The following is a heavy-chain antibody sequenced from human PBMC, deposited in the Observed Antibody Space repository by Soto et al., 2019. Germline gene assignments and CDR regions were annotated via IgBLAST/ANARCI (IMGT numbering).Heavy chain of an antibody. J-gene: IGHJ5*02. V-gene: IGHV3-48*01. CDR2: ISSDSTI. CDR1: GFTFSNYS. D-gene: IGHD6-19*01. CDR3: ARETQWLNWFDP. Sequence: EVQLVESGGGLVQPGGSWRLSCAASGFTFSNYSMNWVRQAPGKGLEWVSYISSDSTIYYADSVKGRFTISRDNAKNSLYLQMNSLRAEDTAVYYCARETQWLNWFDPWGQGTLVTVSS.